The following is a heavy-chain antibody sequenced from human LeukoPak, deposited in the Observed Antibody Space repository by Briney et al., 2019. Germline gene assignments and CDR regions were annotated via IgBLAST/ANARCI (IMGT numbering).Heavy chain of an antibody. V-gene: IGHV5-51*01. D-gene: IGHD3-22*01. CDR1: GYSFTSYW. Sequence: GESLKISCKGSGYSFTSYWIGWVRQMPGKGPEWMGIIYPGDSDTRYSPSFQGHVTISADKSISTAYLQWSSLKASDTAMYYCARLPYYYDSSGYYLYYFDYWGQGTLVTVSS. CDR3: ARLPYYYDSSGYYLYYFDY. CDR2: IYPGDSDT. J-gene: IGHJ4*02.